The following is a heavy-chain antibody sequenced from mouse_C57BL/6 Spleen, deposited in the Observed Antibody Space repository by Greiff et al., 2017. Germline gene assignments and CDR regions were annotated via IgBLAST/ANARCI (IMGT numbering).Heavy chain of an antibody. Sequence: QVQLQQPGAELVKPGASVKMSCKASGYTFTSYWITWVKPRPGQGLEWIGDIYPGSGSTNYNEKFKSKATLTVDTSSSTAYMRLGSLTSRSLAVYYCAREDYYGSTSFFADWGQGTLVTVSA. CDR3: AREDYYGSTSFFAD. CDR1: GYTFTSYW. J-gene: IGHJ3*01. CDR2: IYPGSGST. V-gene: IGHV1-55*01. D-gene: IGHD1-1*01.